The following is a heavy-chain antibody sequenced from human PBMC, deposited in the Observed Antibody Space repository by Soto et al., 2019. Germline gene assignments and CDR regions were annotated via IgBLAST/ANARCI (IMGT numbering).Heavy chain of an antibody. V-gene: IGHV4-31*03. CDR1: GGSISSNDFY. Sequence: QVQLQESGPGLVKPSQTLSLTCIVSGGSISSNDFYWSWIRQHPGKGREWIGYIHCSGNTYYNPPHASRVTAVVDTTKDRLSLKVRSVTAADPGVYYCARFSGGWQSWFDPWGQGTLVTVSS. CDR3: ARFSGGWQSWFDP. J-gene: IGHJ5*02. D-gene: IGHD6-25*01. CDR2: IHCSGNT.